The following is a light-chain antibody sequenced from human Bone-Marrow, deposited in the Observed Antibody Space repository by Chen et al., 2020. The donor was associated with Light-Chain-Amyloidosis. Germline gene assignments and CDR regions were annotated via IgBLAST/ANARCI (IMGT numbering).Light chain of an antibody. CDR2: AAS. J-gene: IGKJ2*01. Sequence: DIQMTQSPSSLSASVGDRVTITCRASQSISNYLNWFQQKPGRAPKLLIYAASSLQSGVPSRFSGSGSGTVFTLTISSLQPEDFATYYCQQTYSAPRTVGQGTKVEIK. V-gene: IGKV1-39*01. CDR1: QSISNY. CDR3: QQTYSAPRT.